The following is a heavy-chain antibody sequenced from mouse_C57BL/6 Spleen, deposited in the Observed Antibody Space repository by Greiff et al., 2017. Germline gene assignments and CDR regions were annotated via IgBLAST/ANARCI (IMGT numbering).Heavy chain of an antibody. V-gene: IGHV1-55*01. CDR1: GYTFTSYW. CDR2: IYPGSGST. CDR3: SSYYGSESYFDY. D-gene: IGHD1-1*01. J-gene: IGHJ2*01. Sequence: QVQLQQPGAELVKPGASVKMSCKASGYTFTSYWITWVKQRPGQGLEWIGDIYPGSGSTNYNEKFKSKATLTVDTSSSTAYMQLSSLTSEDSAVYYCSSYYGSESYFDYWGQGTTLTVSS.